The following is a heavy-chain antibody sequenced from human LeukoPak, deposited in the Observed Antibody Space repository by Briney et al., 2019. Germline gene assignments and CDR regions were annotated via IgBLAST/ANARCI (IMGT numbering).Heavy chain of an antibody. V-gene: IGHV3-48*03. CDR2: ISSSGSTT. Sequence: GGSLRLSCAGSGFSFSNYEMNWVRQAPGKGLEWDSYISSSGSTTYYADSVKGRFTISRDNAKNSLFLQMNSLRAEDTAVYYCARTSGLFWGQGTLVTVSS. J-gene: IGHJ4*02. D-gene: IGHD3-10*01. CDR3: ARTSGLF. CDR1: GFSFSNYE.